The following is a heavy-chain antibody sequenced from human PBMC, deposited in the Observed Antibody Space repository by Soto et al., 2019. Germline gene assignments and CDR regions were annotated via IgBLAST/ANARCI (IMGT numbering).Heavy chain of an antibody. CDR2: IYPGDSDT. CDR1: GYSFTSYW. J-gene: IGHJ4*02. CDR3: ARSASYCSRTSCHFNY. D-gene: IGHD2-2*01. Sequence: PGESLKISCKGSGYSFTSYWIGWVRQMPGKGLEWMGIIYPGDSDTRYSPSFQGQVTISADKSISTAYLQWSSLKASDTAMYYCARSASYCSRTSCHFNYWGQGTTVTVSS. V-gene: IGHV5-51*01.